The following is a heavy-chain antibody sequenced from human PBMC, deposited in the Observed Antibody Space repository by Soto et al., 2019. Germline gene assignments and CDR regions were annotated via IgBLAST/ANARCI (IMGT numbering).Heavy chain of an antibody. CDR1: GGAISSYY. CDR3: ARDRIGNWFDP. Sequence: PSETLSLTCTVSGGAISSYYWSWIRQPPGKGLEWIGYIYYSGSTNYNPSLKSRVTRSVDTSKNQFSLKLSSVTAADTAVYYCARDRIGNWFDPWGQGTLVTVSS. CDR2: IYYSGST. V-gene: IGHV4-59*01. D-gene: IGHD2-15*01. J-gene: IGHJ5*02.